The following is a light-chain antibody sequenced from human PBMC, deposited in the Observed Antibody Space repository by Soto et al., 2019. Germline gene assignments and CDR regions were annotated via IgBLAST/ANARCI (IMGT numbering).Light chain of an antibody. CDR1: QSVSNF. J-gene: IGKJ1*01. CDR3: HQYRTSPWT. Sequence: EVVLTQSPGTLSLSPGERATLSCRATQSVSNFLALYQQRPGQAPSLLIYGASSRATGIPDRFSGSGSGTDFTLTISRLEAEDFALYYCHQYRTSPWTFGPGTKVEI. V-gene: IGKV3-20*01. CDR2: GAS.